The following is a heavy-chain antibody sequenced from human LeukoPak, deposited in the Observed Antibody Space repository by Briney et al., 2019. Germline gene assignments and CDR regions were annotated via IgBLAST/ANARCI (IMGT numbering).Heavy chain of an antibody. D-gene: IGHD6-13*01. V-gene: IGHV1-8*01. CDR3: ALKYSSSFSPFVGQSKEFDY. J-gene: IGHJ4*02. Sequence: ASVKVSCKASGYTFTSYDINWVRQATGQGLEWMGWMNPNSGNTGYAQKFQGRVTMTRNTSISTAYMELSGLRSEDTAVYYCALKYSSSFSPFVGQSKEFDYWGQGTLVTVSS. CDR1: GYTFTSYD. CDR2: MNPNSGNT.